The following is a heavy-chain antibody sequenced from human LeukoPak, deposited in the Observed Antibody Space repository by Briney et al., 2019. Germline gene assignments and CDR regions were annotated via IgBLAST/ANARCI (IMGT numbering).Heavy chain of an antibody. CDR1: EFTFSSYG. V-gene: IGHV3-30*18. Sequence: GRSLRRSCAASEFTFSSYGMHWVRQAPGKGLEWVAVISYDGSNKYYADSVKGRFTISRDNSKNTLYLQMSSLRAEDTAVYYCAKDMWIDKAAAGTAGFDYWGQGTLVTVSS. D-gene: IGHD6-13*01. J-gene: IGHJ4*02. CDR2: ISYDGSNK. CDR3: AKDMWIDKAAAGTAGFDY.